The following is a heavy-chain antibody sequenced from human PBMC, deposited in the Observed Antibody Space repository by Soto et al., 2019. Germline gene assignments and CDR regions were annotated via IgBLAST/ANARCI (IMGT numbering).Heavy chain of an antibody. J-gene: IGHJ4*02. CDR3: AKVGGTSRPPIPVDY. D-gene: IGHD2-2*02. CDR2: ISGSGRST. Sequence: EVQLLESGGGLVQPGGSLRLSCAASGFTFSSYAMNWLRQAPGKGLEWVSTISGSGRSTHYAQTSTYYADSVKGRFTISRDNSKNTLYLQMNSLRAEDTAIYYCAKVGGTSRPPIPVDYWGQGTLVTVSS. CDR1: GFTFSSYA. V-gene: IGHV3-23*01.